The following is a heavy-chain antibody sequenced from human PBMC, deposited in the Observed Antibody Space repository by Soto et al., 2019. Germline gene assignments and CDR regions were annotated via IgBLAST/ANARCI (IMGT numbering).Heavy chain of an antibody. J-gene: IGHJ6*03. Sequence: SGDLSLTCIVSGGSISSSSYYWGWIRQPPGKGLEWIGTIYSSGSTYYNPSLKSRVTISVDTSKNQFFLELKSVTAADTAVYYCARHVGCSGANCYYYYMDVWGTGTTVTVSS. CDR1: GGSISSSSYY. D-gene: IGHD2-15*01. V-gene: IGHV4-39*01. CDR3: ARHVGCSGANCYYYYMDV. CDR2: IYSSGST.